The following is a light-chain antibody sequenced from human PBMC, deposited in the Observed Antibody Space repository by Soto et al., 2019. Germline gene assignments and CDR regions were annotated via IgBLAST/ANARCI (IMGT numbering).Light chain of an antibody. Sequence: QSALTQPASVSGSPGQSITISCTGTSRDVGIYNLVSWYQLHPGKVPKLIIYEDTKRPSGISSRFSGSESGITAFLTISGLQAEDEADYYCCSYAGSSTYVFGTGTKLTV. CDR1: SRDVGIYNL. CDR3: CSYAGSSTYV. CDR2: EDT. V-gene: IGLV2-23*01. J-gene: IGLJ1*01.